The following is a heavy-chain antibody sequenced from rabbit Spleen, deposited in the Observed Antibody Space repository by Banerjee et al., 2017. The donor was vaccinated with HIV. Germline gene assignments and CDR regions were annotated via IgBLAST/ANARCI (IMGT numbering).Heavy chain of an antibody. CDR1: GFSFNNDYD. J-gene: IGHJ4*01. CDR3: ARGGYGGHIYSMGL. V-gene: IGHV1S40*01. D-gene: IGHD4-2*01. CDR2: IYAGSSDST. Sequence: QSLEESGGGLVKPGASLTLTCKASGFSFNNDYDMCWVRQAPGKGLEWIASIYAGSSDSTYSATWARGRFTISKTSSTTVTLQMTSLTVADTATYFCARGGYGGHIYSMGLWGPGTLVTVS.